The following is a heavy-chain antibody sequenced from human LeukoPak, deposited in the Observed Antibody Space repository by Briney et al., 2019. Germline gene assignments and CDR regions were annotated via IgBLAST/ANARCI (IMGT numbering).Heavy chain of an antibody. CDR2: ITTYNGDK. Sequence: GASVKVSCKASGYTLSGYGITWVRQAPGQGLEWVGWITTYNGDKKYSEKFQDRVTMTTDTSTSTYYMELRSLRSDDTAIYYCARDCRNGVCYPRDYWGQGTLVTVST. CDR3: ARDCRNGVCYPRDY. D-gene: IGHD2-8*01. CDR1: GYTLSGYG. J-gene: IGHJ4*02. V-gene: IGHV1-18*01.